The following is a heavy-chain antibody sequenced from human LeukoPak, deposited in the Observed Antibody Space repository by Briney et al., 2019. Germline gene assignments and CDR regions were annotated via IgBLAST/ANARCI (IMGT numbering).Heavy chain of an antibody. Sequence: PGGSLRLSCAASGFTVSSNYMSWVRQAPGKGLEWVSVIYSGGSTYYADSVKGRFTISRDNSKNTLYLQMNSLRAEDTAVYYCARDYYDYVWGSYRSGYFDYWGQGTLVTVSS. CDR1: GFTVSSNY. CDR2: IYSGGST. D-gene: IGHD3-16*02. CDR3: ARDYYDYVWGSYRSGYFDY. V-gene: IGHV3-66*01. J-gene: IGHJ4*02.